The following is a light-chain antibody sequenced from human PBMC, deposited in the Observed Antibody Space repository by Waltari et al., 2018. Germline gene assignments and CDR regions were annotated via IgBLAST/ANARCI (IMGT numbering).Light chain of an antibody. CDR1: QSVSSSY. J-gene: IGKJ5*01. Sequence: EIVLTQSPGTLSLSPGERAPLSCRASQSVSSSYLAWYQQKPGQAPRLLIYGASSRATGIPDRFSGSGSGTDFTLTISRLEPEDFAVYYCQQYGSSPVITFGQGTRLEIK. CDR3: QQYGSSPVIT. CDR2: GAS. V-gene: IGKV3-20*01.